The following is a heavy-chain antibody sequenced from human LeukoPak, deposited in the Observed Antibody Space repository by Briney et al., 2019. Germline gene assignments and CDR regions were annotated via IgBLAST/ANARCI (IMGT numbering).Heavy chain of an antibody. CDR2: IIPIFGTA. Sequence: SVKVSCKASGGTFSSYAISWVRQAPGQGLEWMGGIIPIFGTANYAQKFQGRVTITADESTSTAYMELSSLRSEDTAVYYCAREGDCSGGSCYSGGNWFDPWGQGTLVTVSS. V-gene: IGHV1-69*13. CDR3: AREGDCSGGSCYSGGNWFDP. D-gene: IGHD2-15*01. J-gene: IGHJ5*02. CDR1: GGTFSSYA.